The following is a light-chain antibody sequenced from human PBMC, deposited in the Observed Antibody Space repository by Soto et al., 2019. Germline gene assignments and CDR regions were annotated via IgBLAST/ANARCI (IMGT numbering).Light chain of an antibody. Sequence: EVVLTQSPATLSLSPGEGATLSCRASQSIGNYLAWYQQKPGQAPRLLIYATSNRATGIPARFSGSGSGTDFTLTISSLEPDYWQQRSSWPFTFGPGTKVDIK. J-gene: IGKJ3*01. CDR3: QQRSSWPFT. CDR1: QSIGNY. V-gene: IGKV3-11*01. CDR2: ATS.